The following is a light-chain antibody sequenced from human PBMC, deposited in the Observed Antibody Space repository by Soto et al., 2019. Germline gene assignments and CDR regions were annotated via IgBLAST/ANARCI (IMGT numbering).Light chain of an antibody. Sequence: DIQMTQSPSSLAASVEDRVTITCQASQDITNYLNWYQQKPGEAPKLLIYDASNLETGVPSRFSGSGSGTDFTVTISSLQPEDIATYYCQQYDNIPITFGQGTRLEIK. CDR3: QQYDNIPIT. J-gene: IGKJ5*01. CDR2: DAS. V-gene: IGKV1-33*01. CDR1: QDITNY.